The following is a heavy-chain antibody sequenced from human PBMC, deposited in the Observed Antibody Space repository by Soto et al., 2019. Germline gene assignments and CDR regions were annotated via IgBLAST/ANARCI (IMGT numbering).Heavy chain of an antibody. CDR1: GFSFSSHW. D-gene: IGHD3-22*01. V-gene: IGHV3-74*01. Sequence: VGSLRLSCTASGFSFSSHWMHWVRQAPGKGLIWVSRINTDGSTTNYADSVKGRFTISRDNAKNTLYLQMNSLRADDTAVYYCVRFGTYYDTSGYLYWGQGALLTVSS. CDR3: VRFGTYYDTSGYLY. CDR2: INTDGSTT. J-gene: IGHJ4*02.